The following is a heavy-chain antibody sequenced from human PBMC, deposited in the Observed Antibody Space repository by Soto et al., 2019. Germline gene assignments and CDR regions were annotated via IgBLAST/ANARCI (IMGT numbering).Heavy chain of an antibody. CDR2: INHSGST. D-gene: IGHD6-13*01. J-gene: IGHJ4*02. CDR1: GGSFSGYY. Sequence: PSETLSLTCAVYGGSFSGYYWSWIRQSPGKGLEWIGEINHSGSTNYNPSLKSRVTISVDTSKNQFSLKLSSVTAADTAVYYCASPSRIAAAGTSYWGQGTLVTVSS. CDR3: ASPSRIAAAGTSY. V-gene: IGHV4-34*01.